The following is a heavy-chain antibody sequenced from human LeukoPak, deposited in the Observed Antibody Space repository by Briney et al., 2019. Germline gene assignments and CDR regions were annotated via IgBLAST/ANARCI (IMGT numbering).Heavy chain of an antibody. J-gene: IGHJ4*02. CDR3: ARSPGHYDFWSGYYYYFDY. CDR1: GYTFTGYY. V-gene: IGHV1-2*06. CDR2: INPNSGGT. D-gene: IGHD3-3*01. Sequence: ASVKVSCKASGYTFTGYYMHWVRQAPGQGLEWMGRINPNSGGTNYAQKFQGRVTMTRDTSISTAYMELSRLRSDDTAVYYCARSPGHYDFWSGYYYYFDYWGQGTLVTVSS.